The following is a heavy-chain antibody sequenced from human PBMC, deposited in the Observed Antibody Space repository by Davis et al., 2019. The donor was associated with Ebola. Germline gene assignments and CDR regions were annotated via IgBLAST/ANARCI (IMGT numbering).Heavy chain of an antibody. CDR3: ARERYYYDSSGYYWGFDY. D-gene: IGHD3-22*01. CDR2: INPSGGST. CDR1: GYTFTSYY. V-gene: IGHV1-46*01. J-gene: IGHJ4*02. Sequence: ASVKVSCKASGYTFTSYYMHWVRQAPGQGLEWMGIINPSGGSTSYAQKFQGRVTMTRDTSTSTVYMELSSLRSEDTAVYYCARERYYYDSSGYYWGFDYWGQGTLVTVSS.